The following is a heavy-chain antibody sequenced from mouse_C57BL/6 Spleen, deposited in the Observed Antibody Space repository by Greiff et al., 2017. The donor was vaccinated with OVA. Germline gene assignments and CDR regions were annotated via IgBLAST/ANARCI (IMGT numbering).Heavy chain of an antibody. Sequence: VQLQQSGPELVKPGASVKISCKASGYAFSSSWMNWVKQRPGKGLEWIGRIYPGDGDTNYNGKFKGKATLTADKSSSTAYMQLSSLTSEDSAVYFCARRFYYDSFDYWGQGTTLTVSS. CDR2: IYPGDGDT. D-gene: IGHD2-4*01. V-gene: IGHV1-82*01. J-gene: IGHJ2*01. CDR3: ARRFYYDSFDY. CDR1: GYAFSSSW.